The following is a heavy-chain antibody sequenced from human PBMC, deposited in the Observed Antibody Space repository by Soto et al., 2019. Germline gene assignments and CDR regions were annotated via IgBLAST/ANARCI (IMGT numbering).Heavy chain of an antibody. CDR1: GFTFSGSA. CDR3: TRHPETVPPRWRGYNY. Sequence: GGSLRLSCAASGFTFSGSAMHWVRQASGKGLEWVGRIRSKANSYATAYAASVKGRFTISRDDSKNTAYLQMNSLKTEDTAVYYCTRHPETVPPRWRGYNYWGQGTLVTVSS. J-gene: IGHJ4*02. CDR2: IRSKANSYAT. V-gene: IGHV3-73*01. D-gene: IGHD3-3*01.